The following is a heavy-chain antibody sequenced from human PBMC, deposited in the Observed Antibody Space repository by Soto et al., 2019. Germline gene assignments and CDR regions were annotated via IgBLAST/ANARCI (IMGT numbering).Heavy chain of an antibody. CDR3: AKEGNILTGYYTS. CDR2: ISGSGGST. J-gene: IGHJ5*02. Sequence: GGSLRLSCAASGFAFSSYAMSWVHQAPGKGLEWVSAISGSGGSTYYADSVKGRFTISRDNSKNTLYLQMNSLRAEDTAVYYCAKEGNILTGYYTSWGQGTLVTVFS. CDR1: GFAFSSYA. V-gene: IGHV3-23*01. D-gene: IGHD3-9*01.